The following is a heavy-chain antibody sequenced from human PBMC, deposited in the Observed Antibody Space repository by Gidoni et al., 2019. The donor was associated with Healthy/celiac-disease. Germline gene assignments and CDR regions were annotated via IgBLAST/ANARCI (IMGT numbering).Heavy chain of an antibody. CDR3: ARAGKWFGELFAYYYYGMDV. J-gene: IGHJ6*02. CDR1: GYTFTSYG. CDR2: ISAYNGNT. Sequence: QVQLVQSGAEVKKPGASVKVSCKASGYTFTSYGIIWVRQAPGQVLEWMGWISAYNGNTNYAQKLQGRVTMTTDTSTSTAYMELRSLRSDDTAVYYCARAGKWFGELFAYYYYGMDVWGQGTTVTVSS. V-gene: IGHV1-18*01. D-gene: IGHD3-10*01.